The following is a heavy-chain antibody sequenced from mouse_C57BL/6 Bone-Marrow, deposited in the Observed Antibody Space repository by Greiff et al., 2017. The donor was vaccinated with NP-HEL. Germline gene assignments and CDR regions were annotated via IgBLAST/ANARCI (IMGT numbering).Heavy chain of an antibody. D-gene: IGHD4-1*01. Sequence: EVMLVESGGGLVKPGGSLKLSCAASGFTFSSYAMSWVRQTPEKRLEWVATISDGGSYTYYPDNVKGRFTISRDNAKNNLYLQMSHLKSEDTAMYYCAREGTVLFAYWGQGTLVTVSA. V-gene: IGHV5-4*01. CDR1: GFTFSSYA. CDR3: AREGTVLFAY. J-gene: IGHJ3*01. CDR2: ISDGGSYT.